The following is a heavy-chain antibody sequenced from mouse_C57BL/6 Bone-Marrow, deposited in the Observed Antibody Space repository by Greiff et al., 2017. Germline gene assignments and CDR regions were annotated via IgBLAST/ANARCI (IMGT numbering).Heavy chain of an antibody. Sequence: EVKLMESEGGLVQPGSSMKLSCTASGFTFSDYYMAWVRQVPEKGLEWVANINYDGSSTYYLDSLKSRFIISRDNAKNILYLQMSSLKSDDTATYYCARDREDYAMDYWGQGSSVTVTS. CDR3: ARDREDYAMDY. J-gene: IGHJ4*01. V-gene: IGHV5-16*01. D-gene: IGHD3-1*01. CDR1: GFTFSDYY. CDR2: INYDGSST.